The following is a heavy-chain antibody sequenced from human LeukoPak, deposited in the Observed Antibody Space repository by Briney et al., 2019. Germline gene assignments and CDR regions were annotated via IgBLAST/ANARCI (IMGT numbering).Heavy chain of an antibody. J-gene: IGHJ1*01. V-gene: IGHV3-30-3*02. Sequence: GGSLRLSCAASGFTFSSYAMHWVRQAPGKGLEWVAVISYDGSNKYYADSVKGRFTISRDNSKNTLYLQMNSLRAEDTAVYYCAKWGYCSGGSCQLTQYFQHWGQGTLVTVSS. D-gene: IGHD2-15*01. CDR1: GFTFSSYA. CDR2: ISYDGSNK. CDR3: AKWGYCSGGSCQLTQYFQH.